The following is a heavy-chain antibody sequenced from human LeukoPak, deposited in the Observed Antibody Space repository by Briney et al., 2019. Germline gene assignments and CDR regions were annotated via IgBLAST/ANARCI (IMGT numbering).Heavy chain of an antibody. CDR2: IYYSGST. Sequence: SETLSLTCTVSGGSISSYYWSWIRQPPGKGLEWIGYIYYSGSTNYNPSLKSRVTISVDTSKNQFSLKLSSVTAADTAVYYCAGTDYGYYGMDVWGQGTTVTVSS. CDR1: GGSISSYY. V-gene: IGHV4-59*01. CDR3: AGTDYGYYGMDV. J-gene: IGHJ6*02. D-gene: IGHD4-17*01.